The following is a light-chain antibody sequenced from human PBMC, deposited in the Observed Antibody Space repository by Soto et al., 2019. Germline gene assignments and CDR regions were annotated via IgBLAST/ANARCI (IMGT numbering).Light chain of an antibody. CDR1: QSISSW. Sequence: DIQMTQSPSTLSASVGDRVNITCRASQSISSWLAWYQQKPGKAPNLLIYKASSLESGVPSRFSGSGSGTEFPLTISSLQPDDFATYSCQQYNTYYPFGQGTKLEIK. V-gene: IGKV1-5*03. CDR2: KAS. J-gene: IGKJ2*01. CDR3: QQYNTYYP.